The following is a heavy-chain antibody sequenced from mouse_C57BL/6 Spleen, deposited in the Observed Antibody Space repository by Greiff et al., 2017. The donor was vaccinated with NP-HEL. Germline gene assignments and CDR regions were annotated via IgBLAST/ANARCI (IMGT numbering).Heavy chain of an antibody. CDR1: GYTFTSYG. D-gene: IGHD2-3*01. CDR3: ASRWLLRSFFDY. Sequence: VHLVESGAELARPGASVKLSCKASGYTFTSYGISWVKQRTGQGLEWIGEIYPRSGNTYYNEKFKGKATLTADKSSSTAYMELRSLTSEDSAVYFCASRWLLRSFFDYWGQGTTLTVSS. J-gene: IGHJ2*01. CDR2: IYPRSGNT. V-gene: IGHV1-81*01.